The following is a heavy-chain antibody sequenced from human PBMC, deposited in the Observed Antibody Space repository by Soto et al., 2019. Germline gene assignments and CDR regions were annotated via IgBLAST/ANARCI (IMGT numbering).Heavy chain of an antibody. V-gene: IGHV3-30*03. CDR2: ISYDGSNK. J-gene: IGHJ3*02. D-gene: IGHD2-15*01. CDR3: APLVHCSGGSCQYDAFAI. CDR1: GFTFSSYG. Sequence: GGSLRLSCSVSGFTFSSYGMHWVRQAPGKGLEWVAAISYDGSNKFYVDSVKGRFTISRENSKNTVYLQMNSLRTEDTAVYHFAPLVHCSGGSCQYDAFAIRGQGTMVTVSS.